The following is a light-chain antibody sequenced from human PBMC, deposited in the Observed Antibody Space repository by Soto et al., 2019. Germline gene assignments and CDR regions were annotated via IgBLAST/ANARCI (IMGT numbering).Light chain of an antibody. V-gene: IGKV1-27*01. CDR3: QNYNGAPYA. J-gene: IGKJ2*01. CDR1: QAISNF. CDR2: EAS. Sequence: DIQMTQSPPSLSASVGDRVTITCRASQAISNFVAWYQQKPGKAPSLLIYEASTLQSGVPSRFSGRGSRTAFTLTISSLQPEDVATYFCQNYNGAPYAFGQGTKLEIK.